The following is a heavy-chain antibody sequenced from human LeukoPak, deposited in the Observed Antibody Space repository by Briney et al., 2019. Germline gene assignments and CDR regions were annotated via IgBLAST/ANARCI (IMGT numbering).Heavy chain of an antibody. CDR3: ASPRYSSGWYRY. J-gene: IGHJ4*02. Sequence: SETLSLTCAVYGGSFSGYYWSWIRQPPGKGLEWIGSIYYSGSTYYNPSLKSRVTISVDTSKNQFSLKLSSVTAADTAVYYCASPRYSSGWYRYWGQGTLVTVSS. V-gene: IGHV4-34*01. CDR2: IYYSGST. D-gene: IGHD6-19*01. CDR1: GGSFSGYY.